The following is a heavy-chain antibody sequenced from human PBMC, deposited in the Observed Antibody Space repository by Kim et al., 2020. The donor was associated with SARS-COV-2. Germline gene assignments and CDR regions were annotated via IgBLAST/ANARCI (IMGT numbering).Heavy chain of an antibody. CDR2: ISYDGSNK. V-gene: IGHV3-30-3*01. J-gene: IGHJ4*02. D-gene: IGHD3-16*01. CDR1: GFTFSSYA. CDR3: ARDLFGGSYDY. Sequence: GGSLRLSCAASGFTFSSYAMHWVRQAPGKGLEWVAVISYDGSNKYYADSVKGRFTISRDNSKNTLYLQMNSLRAEDTAVYYCARDLFGGSYDYWGQGTLVTVSS.